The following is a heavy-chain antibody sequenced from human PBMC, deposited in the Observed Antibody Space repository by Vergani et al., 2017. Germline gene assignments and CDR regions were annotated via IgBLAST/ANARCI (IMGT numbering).Heavy chain of an antibody. Sequence: QVTLKESGPVLVKPTETLTLTCTVSGFSLSNARMGVSWIRQPPGKALEWLEHIFSNDEKSYSTSLKSRITISKDTTKSQVVLTMNNMDPVDTATYYGARIGDDYGGNLAQGAFDIWGQGTMVTVSS. D-gene: IGHD4-23*01. CDR1: GFSLSNARMG. V-gene: IGHV2-26*01. CDR2: IFSNDEK. J-gene: IGHJ3*02. CDR3: ARIGDDYGGNLAQGAFDI.